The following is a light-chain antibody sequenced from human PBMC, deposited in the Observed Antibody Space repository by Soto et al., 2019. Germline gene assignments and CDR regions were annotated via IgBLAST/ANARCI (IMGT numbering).Light chain of an antibody. J-gene: IGKJ3*01. Sequence: DIQMTQSPSSLSASVGDRVTITCRASQSISSYLNWYQQKPGKAPKVVIYAASSLQSGVASRFSGSASGTDFTLTISSPQPDDFATYYCQQSYSTPFTVGPGTKVDI. CDR1: QSISSY. CDR3: QQSYSTPFT. CDR2: AAS. V-gene: IGKV1-39*01.